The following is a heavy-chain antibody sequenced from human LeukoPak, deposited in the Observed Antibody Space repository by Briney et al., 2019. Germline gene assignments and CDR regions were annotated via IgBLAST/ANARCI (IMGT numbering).Heavy chain of an antibody. V-gene: IGHV4-4*07. D-gene: IGHD6-19*01. CDR1: GGSISSYY. CDR3: ARDISVAGSFLLFDY. Sequence: SETLSLTCTVSGGSISSYYWSWIRQPAGKGLEWIGRIYTSGSSNSNPSLKSRVTMLADTSKNQFSLKLSSVTAADTAVYYCARDISVAGSFLLFDYWGQGTLVTVSS. CDR2: IYTSGSS. J-gene: IGHJ4*02.